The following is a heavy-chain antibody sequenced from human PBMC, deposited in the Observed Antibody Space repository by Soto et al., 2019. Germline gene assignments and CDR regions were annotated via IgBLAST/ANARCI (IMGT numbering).Heavy chain of an antibody. CDR3: ARGQVGDYGSGRGAFDI. J-gene: IGHJ3*02. CDR2: IIPILGIA. CDR1: GGTFSSYT. V-gene: IGHV1-69*02. D-gene: IGHD3-10*01. Sequence: QVQLVQSGAEVKKPGSSVKVSCKASGGTFSSYTISWVRQAPGQGLEWTGRIIPILGIANYAQKFQGRVTITADKSRGTAYMELSSLRSEDTAVYYGARGQVGDYGSGRGAFDIWGQGTMVTVSS.